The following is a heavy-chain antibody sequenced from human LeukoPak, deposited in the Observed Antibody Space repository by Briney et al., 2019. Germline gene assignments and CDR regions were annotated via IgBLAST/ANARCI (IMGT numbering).Heavy chain of an antibody. Sequence: ASVKVSCKASGYTFTSYATHWVRQAPGQRLEWTGWINAGNGNTKYSQKFQGRVTITRDTSASTAYMELSSLRSEDTAVYYCASPIGYSGYDWIFDYWGQETLVTVSS. V-gene: IGHV1-3*01. CDR2: INAGNGNT. CDR3: ASPIGYSGYDWIFDY. D-gene: IGHD5-12*01. J-gene: IGHJ4*02. CDR1: GYTFTSYA.